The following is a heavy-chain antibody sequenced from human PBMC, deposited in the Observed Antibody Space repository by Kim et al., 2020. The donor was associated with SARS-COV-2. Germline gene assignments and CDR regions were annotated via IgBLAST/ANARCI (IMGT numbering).Heavy chain of an antibody. V-gene: IGHV3-74*01. D-gene: IGHD3-10*01. CDR3: VRSLGDDAFDI. J-gene: IGHJ3*02. CDR2: INADSTTT. CDR1: GFTFGSYW. Sequence: GGSLRLSCVGSGFTFGSYWLPWVRQAPGKGLDCVSRINADSTTTHYADSVKGRFTTSRDNSKHTLYLQMDSLRADDTAVYYCVRSLGDDAFDIWGQRTTV.